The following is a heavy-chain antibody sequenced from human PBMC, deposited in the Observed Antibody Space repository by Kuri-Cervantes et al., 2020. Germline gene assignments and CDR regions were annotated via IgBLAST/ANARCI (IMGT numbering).Heavy chain of an antibody. D-gene: IGHD6-13*01. V-gene: IGHV4-59*01. J-gene: IGHJ3*02. Sequence: SETLSLTCTVSGGSISSYYWSWIRQPPGKGLEWIGYIYYSGSTNYNPSLKSRVTISVDTSKNQFSLKLSSVTAADTAVYYCARGLWQQPRAFHIWGQGTMVTVSS. CDR1: GGSISSYY. CDR3: ARGLWQQPRAFHI. CDR2: IYYSGST.